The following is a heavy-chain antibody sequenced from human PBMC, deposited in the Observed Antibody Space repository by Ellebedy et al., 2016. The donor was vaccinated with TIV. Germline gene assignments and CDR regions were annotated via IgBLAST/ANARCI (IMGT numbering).Heavy chain of an antibody. D-gene: IGHD2-2*01. J-gene: IGHJ1*01. CDR1: GFPFSNYA. CDR3: ARAYQMPLGQCFQH. CDR2: LSGSGGGA. V-gene: IGHV3-23*01. Sequence: GGSLRLSXAVAGFPFSNYAMSWVRQAPGKGLEWVSALSGSGGGAYYTEFVKGRFTISRDNSKNRLLLQMTNLRAEDTAVYYCARAYQMPLGQCFQHWGQGTLVTVSS.